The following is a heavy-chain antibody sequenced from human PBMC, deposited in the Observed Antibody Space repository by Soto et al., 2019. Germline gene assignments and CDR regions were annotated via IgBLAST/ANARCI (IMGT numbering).Heavy chain of an antibody. CDR2: VISIFDTT. V-gene: IGHV1-69*13. CDR3: VRGAYYDTSGHYTLDY. Sequence: SVKVSCKASGYTFTGYYMHWVRQAPGQGLEWMGGVISIFDTTNYAQRFQGRLTITSDESTNTASMDLSSLRPEDTAVYYCVRGAYYDTSGHYTLDYWGQGTLVPVSS. J-gene: IGHJ4*02. D-gene: IGHD3-22*01. CDR1: GYTFTGYY.